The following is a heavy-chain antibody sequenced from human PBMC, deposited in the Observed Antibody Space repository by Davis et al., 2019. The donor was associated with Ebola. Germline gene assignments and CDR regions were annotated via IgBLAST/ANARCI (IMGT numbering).Heavy chain of an antibody. J-gene: IGHJ3*02. D-gene: IGHD2-15*01. V-gene: IGHV5-51*01. CDR3: ARPSAARVSDAFDI. CDR2: IYSDDSDT. Sequence: TVSCKVSEYSFTSHWFGWVRQMPGKGLEYMGIIYSDDSDTRYSPSFQGQVTISADMSINTAYLQWNSLKASDTAMYYCARPSAARVSDAFDIWGQGTMVTVSS. CDR1: EYSFTSHW.